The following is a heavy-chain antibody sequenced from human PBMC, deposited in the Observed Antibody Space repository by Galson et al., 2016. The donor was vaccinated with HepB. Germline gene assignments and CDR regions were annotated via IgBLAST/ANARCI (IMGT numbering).Heavy chain of an antibody. J-gene: IGHJ5*02. V-gene: IGHV4-31*03. CDR1: GGSISSGGYY. Sequence: TLSLTCTVSGGSISSGGYYWSWIRQHPGKGLEWIGYIYYSGSTYCNSSLKSRVTISVDTSKNQFSLKLTSVTAADTAVYFCARRRVVFALGWFDPWGQGTLVTVSS. CDR3: ARRRVVFALGWFDP. CDR2: IYYSGST. D-gene: IGHD2-15*01.